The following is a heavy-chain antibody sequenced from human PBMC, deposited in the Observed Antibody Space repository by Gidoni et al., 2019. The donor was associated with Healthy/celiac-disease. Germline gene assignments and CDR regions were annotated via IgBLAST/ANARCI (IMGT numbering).Heavy chain of an antibody. Sequence: QVQLVESGGGLVTPGGSLRLSCAASGFTFSDYYMSWIRQAPGKGLEWVSYISSSSSYTNYADSVKGRFTISRDNAKNSLYLQMNSLRAEDTAVYYCARVVSGYDRGFDYWGQGTLVTVSS. J-gene: IGHJ4*02. CDR2: ISSSSSYT. D-gene: IGHD5-12*01. V-gene: IGHV3-11*05. CDR1: GFTFSDYY. CDR3: ARVVSGYDRGFDY.